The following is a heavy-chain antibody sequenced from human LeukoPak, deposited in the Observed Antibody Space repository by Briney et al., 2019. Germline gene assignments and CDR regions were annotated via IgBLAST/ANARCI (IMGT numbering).Heavy chain of an antibody. CDR1: GFIFSSYG. Sequence: PGESLKISCETSGFIFSSYGMHWVRQAPGKGLEWVAVIRYDGRNTNYGDSVKGRFTISRDNFKNTLYLQMNSLRDDDTAVYYCARDSVRRSGYPGDYHGMDVWGQGTSVTVSS. V-gene: IGHV3-33*01. J-gene: IGHJ6*02. CDR3: ARDSVRRSGYPGDYHGMDV. D-gene: IGHD3-3*01. CDR2: IRYDGRNT.